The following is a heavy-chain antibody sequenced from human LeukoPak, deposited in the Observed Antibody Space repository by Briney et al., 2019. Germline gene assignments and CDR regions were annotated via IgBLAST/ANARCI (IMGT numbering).Heavy chain of an antibody. J-gene: IGHJ4*02. CDR3: ARAPVGQWSFNRGFDY. CDR2: ISYDGSNK. V-gene: IGHV3-30-3*01. CDR1: GFTFSTYA. D-gene: IGHD1-14*01. Sequence: HPGGSLRLSCAASGFTFSTYAISWVRQAPGKGLEWVAVISYDGSNKYYADSVKGRFTISRDNSKNTLYLQMNSLRAEDTAVYYCARAPVGQWSFNRGFDYWGQGTLVTVSS.